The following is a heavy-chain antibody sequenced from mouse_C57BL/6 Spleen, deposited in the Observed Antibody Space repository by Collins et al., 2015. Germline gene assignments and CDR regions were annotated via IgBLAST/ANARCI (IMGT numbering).Heavy chain of an antibody. Sequence: QVQLQQPGAELVKPGASVKLSCKASGYTFTNYWIHWVKQRPGRGLEWIGRIDPNSGGTKYNEKFKNKATLTVDKPSSTAYMQLSSLTSEDSAVYYCARGIYYDYVEFAYWGQGTLVTVSA. CDR2: IDPNSGGT. D-gene: IGHD2-4*01. J-gene: IGHJ3*01. CDR3: ARGIYYDYVEFAY. V-gene: IGHV1-62-3*01. CDR1: GYTFTNYW.